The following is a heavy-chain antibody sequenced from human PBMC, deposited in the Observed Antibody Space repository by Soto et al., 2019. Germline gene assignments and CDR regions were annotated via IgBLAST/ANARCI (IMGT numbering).Heavy chain of an antibody. CDR3: ARGVKEPAGFQH. CDR1: GYTFTSYA. V-gene: IGHV1-3*01. D-gene: IGHD1-1*01. J-gene: IGHJ1*01. CDR2: INAGNGNT. Sequence: ASVKVSCMASGYTFTSYAMHWVRQAPGQRLEWMGWINAGNGNTKYSQKFQGRVTITRDTSASTAYMELSSLRSEDTAVYYCARGVKEPAGFQHWGQGTLVTVSS.